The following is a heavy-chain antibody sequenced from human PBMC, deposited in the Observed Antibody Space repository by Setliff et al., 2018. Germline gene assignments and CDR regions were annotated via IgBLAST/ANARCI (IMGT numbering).Heavy chain of an antibody. CDR1: GYTFTTHG. Sequence: GASVKVSCKASGYTFTTHGISWVRQAPGQGLEWMGWISTDDGDTNFAQNFQDRVAITRDTSASTAYMELSSLTSEDTAVYFCARGSRGFDYWGQGALVTVSS. CDR2: ISTDDGDT. J-gene: IGHJ4*02. V-gene: IGHV1-18*01. CDR3: ARGSRGFDY.